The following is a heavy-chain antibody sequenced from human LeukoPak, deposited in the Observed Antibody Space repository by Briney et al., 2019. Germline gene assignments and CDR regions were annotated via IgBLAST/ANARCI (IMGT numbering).Heavy chain of an antibody. J-gene: IGHJ6*02. V-gene: IGHV1-18*01. CDR2: ISAYNGNT. CDR1: GYTFTSYG. D-gene: IGHD3-9*01. CDR3: ARENATGYFDWLLYYYGMDV. Sequence: ASVKVSCKASGYTFTSYGISWVRQAPGQGLEWMGWISAYNGNTNYAQKLQGRVTITADKSTSTAYMELSSLRSEDTAVYYCARENATGYFDWLLYYYGMDVWGQGTTVTVSS.